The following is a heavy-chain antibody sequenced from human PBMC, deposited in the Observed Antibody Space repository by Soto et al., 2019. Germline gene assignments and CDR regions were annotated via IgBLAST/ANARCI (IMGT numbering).Heavy chain of an antibody. V-gene: IGHV1-69*02. J-gene: IGHJ4*02. CDR2: IIPVLNIA. CDR3: ARAPTARSPFGY. Sequence: QVQLVQSGAEMKRPGSSVKVSCEASGGTFPNSTFNWVRQAPGQGLEWMGRIIPVLNIANYAQNFHGRITITADKYTSTASLELTSLRSVDTAIYFCARAPTARSPFGYWGQGSLVTVSS. CDR1: GGTFPNST.